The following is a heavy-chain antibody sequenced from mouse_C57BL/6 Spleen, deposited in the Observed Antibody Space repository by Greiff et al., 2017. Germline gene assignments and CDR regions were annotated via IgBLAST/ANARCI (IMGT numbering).Heavy chain of an antibody. CDR1: GFTFSSYA. D-gene: IGHD2-10*01. CDR3: ARDGILLAWFAY. CDR2: ISDGGSYT. Sequence: DVQLVESGGGLVKPGGSLKLSCAASGFTFSSYAMSWVRQTPEKRLEWVATISDGGSYTYYPDNVKGRFTISRDNAKTNLYLQMSHLKSEDTAMYYCARDGILLAWFAYWGQGTLVTVSA. V-gene: IGHV5-4*01. J-gene: IGHJ3*01.